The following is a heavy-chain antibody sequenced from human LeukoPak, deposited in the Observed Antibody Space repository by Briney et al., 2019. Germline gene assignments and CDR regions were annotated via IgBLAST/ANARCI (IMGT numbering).Heavy chain of an antibody. D-gene: IGHD3-22*01. V-gene: IGHV3-30-3*01. CDR2: ISYDGNNK. J-gene: IGHJ4*02. CDR1: GFTFSSYA. CDR3: ARPNMIVVVYSLDY. Sequence: GRSLRLSCAASGFTFSSYAMHWVRQAPGKGLEWVAVISYDGNNKYYADSVKGRFTISRDNSKNTLYLQMNSLRAEDTAVYYCARPNMIVVVYSLDYWGQGTLVTVSS.